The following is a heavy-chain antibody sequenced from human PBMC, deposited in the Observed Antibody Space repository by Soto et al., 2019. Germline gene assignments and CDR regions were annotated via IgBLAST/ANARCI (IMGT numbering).Heavy chain of an antibody. V-gene: IGHV4-39*01. J-gene: IGHJ6*02. D-gene: IGHD6-19*01. CDR1: GGSISSSSYY. Sequence: QLQLQESGPGLVKPSETLSLTCTVSGGSISSSSYYWGWIRQPPGKGLEWIGSIYYSGSTYYKPSLKSRVTISVDTSKNQFSLKLSSVTAADTAVYYCARGYSSGWFPNHYYYYGMDVWGQGTTFTVSS. CDR2: IYYSGST. CDR3: ARGYSSGWFPNHYYYYGMDV.